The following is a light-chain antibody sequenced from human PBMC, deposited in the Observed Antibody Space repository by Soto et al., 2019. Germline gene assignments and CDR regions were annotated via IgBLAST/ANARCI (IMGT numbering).Light chain of an antibody. Sequence: DIQMTQSPSSLSASVGDRVTITCRASQTISTHLNWYQQKPGKAPKLLIYAASTLQSGVPSRFSGSGSGTDFILTINSLQPEDFATYYCQQSLTIPYTFGQGTKLEIK. CDR2: AAS. V-gene: IGKV1-39*01. CDR1: QTISTH. J-gene: IGKJ2*01. CDR3: QQSLTIPYT.